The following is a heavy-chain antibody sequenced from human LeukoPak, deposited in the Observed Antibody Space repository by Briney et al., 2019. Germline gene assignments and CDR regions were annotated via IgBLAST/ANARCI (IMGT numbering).Heavy chain of an antibody. V-gene: IGHV1-69*01. CDR3: ARAAMPRTGTTWVYFDY. Sequence: ASVKVSCKASGGTFSSYAISWVRQAPGQGLEWMGGIIPIFGTANYAQKFQGRVTITADESTSTAYMELSSLRSEDTAVYYCARAAMPRTGTTWVYFDYWGQGTLVTVSS. J-gene: IGHJ4*02. CDR2: IIPIFGTA. CDR1: GGTFSSYA. D-gene: IGHD1-7*01.